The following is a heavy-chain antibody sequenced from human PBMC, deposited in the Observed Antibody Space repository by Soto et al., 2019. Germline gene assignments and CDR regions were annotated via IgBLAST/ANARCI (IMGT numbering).Heavy chain of an antibody. Sequence: SETLSLTCTVSGGSITSSSYYWGWIRQPPGKGLEWIGNIYYSGSTYYNPSLKSRVTISVDTSKDQFSLKLSSVTAADTAVYYCMLGSGWKDFDYWGQGTLVTVS. CDR1: GGSITSSSYY. CDR2: IYYSGST. J-gene: IGHJ4*02. V-gene: IGHV4-39*01. D-gene: IGHD3-22*01. CDR3: MLGSGWKDFDY.